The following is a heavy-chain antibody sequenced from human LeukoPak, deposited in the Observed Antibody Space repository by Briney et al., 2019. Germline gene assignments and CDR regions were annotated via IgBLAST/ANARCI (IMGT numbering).Heavy chain of an antibody. D-gene: IGHD2-2*01. Sequence: ASVKVSCKASGYTFTSYGISWVRQAPGQGLEWMGWISAYNGNTNYAQKLQGRVTMTTDTSTRTAYMELRRLRSDDTAVYYCARSDQEARYCSSTSCYSSAFDIWGQGTMVTVSS. CDR3: ARSDQEARYCSSTSCYSSAFDI. CDR2: ISAYNGNT. CDR1: GYTFTSYG. J-gene: IGHJ3*02. V-gene: IGHV1-18*01.